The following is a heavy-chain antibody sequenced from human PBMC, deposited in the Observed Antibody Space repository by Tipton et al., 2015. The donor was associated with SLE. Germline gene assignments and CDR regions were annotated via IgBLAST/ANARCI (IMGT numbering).Heavy chain of an antibody. CDR3: ARSAGYSSGWSHRFDP. Sequence: TLSLTCAVYGGSFSGYYWSWIRQPPGKGLEWIGSIYHSGSTYYNPSLKSRVTISVDTSKNQFSLKLSSVTAADTAVYYCARSAGYSSGWSHRFDPWGQGTLVTVSS. V-gene: IGHV4-34*01. CDR1: GGSFSGYY. J-gene: IGHJ5*02. D-gene: IGHD6-19*01. CDR2: IYHSGST.